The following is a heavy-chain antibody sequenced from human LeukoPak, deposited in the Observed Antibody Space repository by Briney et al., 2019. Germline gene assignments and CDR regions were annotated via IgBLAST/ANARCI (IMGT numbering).Heavy chain of an antibody. CDR2: ISWNSGSI. V-gene: IGHV3-9*01. CDR3: AKDRVWEPNYYFDY. D-gene: IGHD1-26*01. J-gene: IGHJ4*02. CDR1: GFTFDDYA. Sequence: PGGSLRLSCAASGFTFDDYAMHWVRQAPGKGLEWVSGISWNSGSIGYADSVKGRFTTSRDNAKNSLYLQMNSLRAEDTALYYCAKDRVWEPNYYFDYWGQGTLVTVSS.